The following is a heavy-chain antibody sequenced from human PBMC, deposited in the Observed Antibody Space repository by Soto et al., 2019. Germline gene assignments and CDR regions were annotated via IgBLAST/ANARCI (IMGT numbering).Heavy chain of an antibody. D-gene: IGHD3-10*01. V-gene: IGHV4-39*01. J-gene: IGHJ5*02. Sequence: QLQLQESGPGLVKPSETLSLTCTVSGGSISSSSYYWGWIRQPPGKGLEWIGRIYYSGSTYYNPSLKSRVTISVDTSKNQFSLKLSSGTAADTAVYYCTNSNSFDPWGQGTLVTVSS. CDR1: GGSISSSSYY. CDR3: TNSNSFDP. CDR2: IYYSGST.